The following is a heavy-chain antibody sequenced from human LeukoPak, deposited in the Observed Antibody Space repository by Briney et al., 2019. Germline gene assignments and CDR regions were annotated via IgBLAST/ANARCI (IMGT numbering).Heavy chain of an antibody. J-gene: IGHJ3*02. V-gene: IGHV5-51*07. D-gene: IGHD3-10*01. Sequence: GGSLEISCKGSGYSFASYWIGWVHQMPGKGLEWMGIIYPGDSDTRYSPSFQGQVTISADKSISTAYLQWSSLKASDTAMYYCARHTLPGSGFPFDIWGQGTMVTVSS. CDR1: GYSFASYW. CDR2: IYPGDSDT. CDR3: ARHTLPGSGFPFDI.